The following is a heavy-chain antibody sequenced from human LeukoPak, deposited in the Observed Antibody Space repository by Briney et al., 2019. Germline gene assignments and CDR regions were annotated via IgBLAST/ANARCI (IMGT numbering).Heavy chain of an antibody. D-gene: IGHD1-26*01. V-gene: IGHV4-34*01. CDR1: GGSISSYY. Sequence: SETLSLTCTVSGGSISSYYWSWIRQPPGKGLEWIGEINHSGSTNYNPSLKSRVTISVDTSKNQFSLKLNSVTAADTAVYYCARFRSRGRYYFDYWGQGTLVTVSS. CDR2: INHSGST. CDR3: ARFRSRGRYYFDY. J-gene: IGHJ4*02.